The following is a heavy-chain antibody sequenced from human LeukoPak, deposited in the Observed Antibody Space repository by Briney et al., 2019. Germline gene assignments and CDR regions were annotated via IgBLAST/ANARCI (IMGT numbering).Heavy chain of an antibody. CDR2: ISAYNGNT. D-gene: IGHD3-22*01. V-gene: IGHV1-18*01. CDR1: GYTFTSYG. CDR3: ARDMDYYDCSGYYYVSGYFDY. J-gene: IGHJ4*02. Sequence: GASVKVSCKASGYTFTSYGISWVRQAPRQGLEWMGWISAYNGNTNYAQKLQGRVTMTTDTSTSTAYMELRSLRSDDTAVYYCARDMDYYDCSGYYYVSGYFDYWGQGTLVTVSS.